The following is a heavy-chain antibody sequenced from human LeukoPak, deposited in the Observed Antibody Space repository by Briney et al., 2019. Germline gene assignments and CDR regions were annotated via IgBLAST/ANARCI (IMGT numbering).Heavy chain of an antibody. Sequence: PSETLSLTCTVSSGSISRGSYHWSWIRQPAGKGLEWIGRFYTGGTPNYNPSLKSRVTILVDTSRNQFSLKLSSVTAADTAVYYCARVEHLRVIFDYWGQGTLFTVSS. CDR1: SGSISRGSYH. J-gene: IGHJ4*02. V-gene: IGHV4-61*02. CDR3: ARVEHLRVIFDY. D-gene: IGHD2-21*01. CDR2: FYTGGTP.